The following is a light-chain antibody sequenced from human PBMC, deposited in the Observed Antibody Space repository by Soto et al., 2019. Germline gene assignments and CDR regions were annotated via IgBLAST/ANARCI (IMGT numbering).Light chain of an antibody. Sequence: QSVLTQPASVSGSPGQSITISCTGTSSDVGSYKLVSWYQQHPGKAPKLMIYEVTKRPSGVSNRFSGSKSGNTASLTISGLQAEDEADYYCCSYAGSSWVFGAGTKLTVL. CDR3: CSYAGSSWV. J-gene: IGLJ3*02. CDR1: SSDVGSYKL. CDR2: EVT. V-gene: IGLV2-23*02.